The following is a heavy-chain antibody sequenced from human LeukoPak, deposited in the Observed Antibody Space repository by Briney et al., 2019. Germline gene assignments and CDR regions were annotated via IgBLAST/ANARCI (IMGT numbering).Heavy chain of an antibody. CDR1: GYSFTTYW. J-gene: IGHJ4*02. V-gene: IGHV5-10-1*01. CDR3: ARHYGSLFDY. Sequence: GESLKISCKGSGYSFTTYWISWVHQMPGKGLEWMGRIDPSDSYTNYSPSFQGHVTISADKSISTAYLQWSSLKASDSAMYYCARHYGSLFDYWGQGTLVTVSS. CDR2: IDPSDSYT. D-gene: IGHD3-10*01.